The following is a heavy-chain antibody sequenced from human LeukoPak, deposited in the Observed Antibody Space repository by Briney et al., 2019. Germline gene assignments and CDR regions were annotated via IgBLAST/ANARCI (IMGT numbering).Heavy chain of an antibody. D-gene: IGHD3-10*01. CDR2: VNPNGGDT. V-gene: IGHV1-2*02. CDR3: ARLCGSGPVTLLLSYYYGMDV. Sequence: GASVKVSCKSSGYSFAGYHMHWVRQAPGQGLEWMGWVNPNGGDTNYAQKFQGRVTMTRDTSVSTAYMELSGLRSDDTAVYYCARLCGSGPVTLLLSYYYGMDVWGQGTTVTVSS. CDR1: GYSFAGYH. J-gene: IGHJ6*02.